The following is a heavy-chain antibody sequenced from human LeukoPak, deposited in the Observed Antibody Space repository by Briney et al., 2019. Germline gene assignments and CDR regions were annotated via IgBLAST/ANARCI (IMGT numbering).Heavy chain of an antibody. Sequence: GSLRLSCAASGFTFSDYYMSWIRQAPGKGLEWVSYISSSSSYTNYADSVKGRFTISRDNAKNSLYLQMNSLRAEDTAVYYCARDALWFGETTYYYGMDVWGKGTTVTVSS. CDR2: ISSSSSYT. CDR1: GFTFSDYY. V-gene: IGHV3-11*06. CDR3: ARDALWFGETTYYYGMDV. J-gene: IGHJ6*04. D-gene: IGHD3-10*01.